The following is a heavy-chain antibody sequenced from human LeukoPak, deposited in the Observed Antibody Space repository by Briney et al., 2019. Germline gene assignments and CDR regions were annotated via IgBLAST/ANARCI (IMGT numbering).Heavy chain of an antibody. J-gene: IGHJ4*02. CDR2: IYYSGST. Sequence: SETLSLTCTVSGGSISTYYWSWIRQPPGKRLEWIGYIYYSGSTNYNPSLKSRVTISLDTSKNQFSLKLSSVTAADTAVYYCARLLATTVTTFDYWGQGTLVTVSS. V-gene: IGHV4-59*08. CDR1: GGSISTYY. D-gene: IGHD4-17*01. CDR3: ARLLATTVTTFDY.